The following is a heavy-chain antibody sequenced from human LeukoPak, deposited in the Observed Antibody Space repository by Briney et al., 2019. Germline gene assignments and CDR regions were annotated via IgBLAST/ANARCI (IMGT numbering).Heavy chain of an antibody. J-gene: IGHJ1*01. CDR3: ARSDSGSYAYFQR. CDR1: GYTFTGYY. Sequence: GSVKVSCKASGYTFTGYYMNWVRQAPGQGLEWMGWINPNSGGTNSAQKFQGRVTMTRDTSISTAYMELSRLRSDDTAVYYCARSDSGSYAYFQRWGLGTLVTVSS. D-gene: IGHD1-26*01. V-gene: IGHV1-2*02. CDR2: INPNSGGT.